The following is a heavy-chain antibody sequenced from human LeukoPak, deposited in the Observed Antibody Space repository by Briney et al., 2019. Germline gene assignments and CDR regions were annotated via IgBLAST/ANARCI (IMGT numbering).Heavy chain of an antibody. D-gene: IGHD6-19*01. CDR3: ARDNIAVSGTDY. J-gene: IGHJ4*02. CDR2: IYSGGSI. Sequence: GRSLRLSCAASGFTLSSNYMSWVRQAPGKGLEWVSVIYSGGSIFYADSVKGRFTISRDNSKNTVYLQMNSLRTEDTAVYYCARDNIAVSGTDYWGQGTLVSVSS. CDR1: GFTLSSNY. V-gene: IGHV3-66*02.